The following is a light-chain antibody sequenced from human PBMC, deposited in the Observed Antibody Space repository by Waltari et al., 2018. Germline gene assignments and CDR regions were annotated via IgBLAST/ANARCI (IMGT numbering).Light chain of an antibody. CDR2: LGS. J-gene: IGKJ1*01. Sequence: DIVMTQSPLSLPVTPGEPASISCRSSQSLLHSNGYNYLDVYLQKPGQSPQLLIYLGSNRSSGVPDRFSGSGSGTDFTLKISRVEAEDVGVYYCMQALQTPRTFGQGTKVEIK. CDR1: QSLLHSNGYNY. V-gene: IGKV2-28*01. CDR3: MQALQTPRT.